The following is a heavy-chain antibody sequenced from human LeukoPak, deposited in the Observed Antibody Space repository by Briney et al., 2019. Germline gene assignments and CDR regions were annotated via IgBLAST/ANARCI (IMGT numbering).Heavy chain of an antibody. CDR2: IYYSGST. Sequence: PSETLSLTCTVSGGSISSYYWSWIRQPPGKGLELVGFIYYSGSTKYNPSLKSRVTISAATSKTQFSLRLSYATAADTAVYYCARIRRPHWYLDLWGRGTLVTVSS. CDR3: ARIRRPHWYLDL. J-gene: IGHJ2*01. V-gene: IGHV4-59*08. CDR1: GGSISSYY. D-gene: IGHD3-3*01.